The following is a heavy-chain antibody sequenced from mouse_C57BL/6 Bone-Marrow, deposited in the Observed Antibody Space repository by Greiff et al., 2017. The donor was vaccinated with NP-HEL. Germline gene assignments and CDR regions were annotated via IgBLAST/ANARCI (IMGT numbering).Heavy chain of an antibody. CDR3: ARWATVVEYYYAMDY. Sequence: VQLQQPGAELVRPGTSVKLSCKASGYTFTSYWMHWVKQRPGQGLEWIGVIDPSDSYTNYNQKFKGKATLTVDTSSSTAYMQLSSLTSEDSAVYYCARWATVVEYYYAMDYWGQGTSVTVSS. CDR2: IDPSDSYT. V-gene: IGHV1-59*01. J-gene: IGHJ4*01. D-gene: IGHD1-1*01. CDR1: GYTFTSYW.